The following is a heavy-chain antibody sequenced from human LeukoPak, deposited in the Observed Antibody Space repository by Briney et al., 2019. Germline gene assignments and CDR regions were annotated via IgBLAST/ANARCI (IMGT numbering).Heavy chain of an antibody. D-gene: IGHD2-15*01. CDR1: GGSISSYY. J-gene: IGHJ6*03. Sequence: SETLSLTCAVSGGSISSYYWSWIRQPPGKGLEWIGYIYYSGSTKYSPSLKSRVTISVDTSKNQFSLKLSSVTAADTAVYYCARGRRYYSGGSCPSSYYYYMDVWGKGTTVTVS. CDR2: IYYSGST. V-gene: IGHV4-59*12. CDR3: ARGRRYYSGGSCPSSYYYYMDV.